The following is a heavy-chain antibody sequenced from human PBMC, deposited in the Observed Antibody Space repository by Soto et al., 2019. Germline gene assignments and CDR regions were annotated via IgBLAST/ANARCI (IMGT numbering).Heavy chain of an antibody. J-gene: IGHJ5*02. CDR2: ISYDGSNK. Sequence: GGSLRLSCAASGFTFSSYGMHWVRQAPGKGLEWVAVISYDGSNKYYADSVKGRFTISRDNSKNTLYLQMNSLRAEDTAVYYCAKVYGGSGYYKRGFDPWGQGTLVTVSS. CDR1: GFTFSSYG. CDR3: AKVYGGSGYYKRGFDP. D-gene: IGHD3-3*01. V-gene: IGHV3-30*18.